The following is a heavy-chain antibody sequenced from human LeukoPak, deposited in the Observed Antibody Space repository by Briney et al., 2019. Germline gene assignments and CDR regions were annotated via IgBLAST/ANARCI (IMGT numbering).Heavy chain of an antibody. CDR2: INPNSGGT. V-gene: IGHV1-2*02. D-gene: IGHD1-26*01. CDR1: GYTFTGYY. Sequence: GASLKVSCKASGYTFTGYYMHWVRQAPGQGHEWMGWINPNSGGTNYAQKFQGRVTMTRDTSISTAYMELSRLRSDDTAVYYCARDPSGGSYMDWGQGTLVTVSS. CDR3: ARDPSGGSYMD. J-gene: IGHJ4*02.